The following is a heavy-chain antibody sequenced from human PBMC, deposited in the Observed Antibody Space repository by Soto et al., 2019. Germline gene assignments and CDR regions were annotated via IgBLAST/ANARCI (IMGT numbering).Heavy chain of an antibody. CDR3: ATYAHHTFDS. D-gene: IGHD3-16*01. CDR1: GFTFSNYW. CDR2: IKQDGSEK. J-gene: IGHJ5*01. Sequence: EVQLVESGGGLVQPGGSLRLSCAASGFTFSNYWMSWVRQAPGKGPEWVANIKQDGSEKNYVDSVEGRFTISRDNAKNSLYLPMNSLRAEDTAVYYCATYAHHTFDSWGQGTLVTVSS. V-gene: IGHV3-7*01.